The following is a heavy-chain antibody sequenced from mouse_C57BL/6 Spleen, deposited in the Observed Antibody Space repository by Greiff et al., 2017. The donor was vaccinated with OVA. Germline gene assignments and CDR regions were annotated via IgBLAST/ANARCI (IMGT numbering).Heavy chain of an antibody. CDR2: INPNNGGT. CDR1: GYTFTDYN. Sequence: DVKLVESGPELVKPGASVKIPCKASGYTFTDYNMDWVKQSHGKSLEWIGDINPNNGGTIYNQKFKGKATLTVDKSSSTAYMELRSLTSEDTAVYYCARGDFDYWGQGTTLTVSS. V-gene: IGHV1-18*01. J-gene: IGHJ2*01. CDR3: ARGDFDY.